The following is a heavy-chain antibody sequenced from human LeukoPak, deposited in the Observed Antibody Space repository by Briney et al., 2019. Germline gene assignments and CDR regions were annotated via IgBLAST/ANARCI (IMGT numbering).Heavy chain of an antibody. CDR1: GGSISSYY. Sequence: PSETLPLTCTVSGGSISSYYWSWIRQPPGKGLEWIGYIYTSGSTNYNPSLKSRVTISVDTSKNQFSLKLSSVTAADTAVYYCARATLHRPDYFDYWGQGTLVTVSS. D-gene: IGHD4-11*01. CDR2: IYTSGST. CDR3: ARATLHRPDYFDY. V-gene: IGHV4-4*09. J-gene: IGHJ4*02.